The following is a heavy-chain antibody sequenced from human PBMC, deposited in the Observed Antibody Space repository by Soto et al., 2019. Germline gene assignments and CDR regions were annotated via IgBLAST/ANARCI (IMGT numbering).Heavy chain of an antibody. Sequence: EVQLVQSGAEVKKPGESLKISCKGSGYSFTTYWLAWVRQMPGKGLEWIGIIYPADSQTRYSPSFQGQVTMSADKSISTAYLQWSSLKASDTAIYYCMRTVGSGIDYGGVPRNWGQGTLVTVSS. CDR1: GYSFTTYW. CDR3: MRTVGSGIDYGGVPRN. CDR2: IYPADSQT. D-gene: IGHD3-10*01. V-gene: IGHV5-51*01. J-gene: IGHJ4*02.